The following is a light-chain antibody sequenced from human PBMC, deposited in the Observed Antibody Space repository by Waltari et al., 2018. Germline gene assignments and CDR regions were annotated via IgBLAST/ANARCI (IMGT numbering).Light chain of an antibody. CDR1: QSLVHSNGNTY. CDR3: GQGTHLPFT. CDR2: EVS. J-gene: IGKJ3*01. Sequence: DVVMTQSPFSLRITPGQPAYFSSRSSQSLVHSNGNTYLSWYQQKPGQPPRRLIYEVSNQDSGVPDRFSGSGAGTDFTLKISRVEAEDVGIYYCGQGTHLPFTFGPGTKLDIK. V-gene: IGKV2-30*02.